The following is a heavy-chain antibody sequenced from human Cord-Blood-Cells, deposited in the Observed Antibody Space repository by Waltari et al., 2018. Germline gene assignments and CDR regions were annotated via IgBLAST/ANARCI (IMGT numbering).Heavy chain of an antibody. CDR1: GGTFSSYA. Sequence: QVQLVQSGAEVKKPGSSVKVSCKASGGTFSSYAISWVRQATGQGLEWMGSSIPIFGTANYAQEFQDSVTITADESTSTAYMELSSLSSEDTAVYYCARAGAYRRSGSPTYFDYWGQGTLVTVSS. V-gene: IGHV1-69*18. CDR2: SIPIFGTA. J-gene: IGHJ4*02. D-gene: IGHD1-26*01. CDR3: ARAGAYRRSGSPTYFDY.